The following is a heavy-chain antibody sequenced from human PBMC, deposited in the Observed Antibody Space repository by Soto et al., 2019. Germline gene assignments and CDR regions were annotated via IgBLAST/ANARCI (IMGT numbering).Heavy chain of an antibody. Sequence: QVQLQESGPGLVKPSQTLSLTCSVSGGSINSGGHYWSWIRQHPGQGLEWIGHIYKTGSTDFNPSLKDRLTISIDTSKNPFSLRLRSVTDADTAVYYCARDRIQFSVDVWGQGTTVTVSS. D-gene: IGHD5-18*01. CDR3: ARDRIQFSVDV. CDR2: IYKTGST. CDR1: GGSINSGGHY. J-gene: IGHJ6*02. V-gene: IGHV4-31*03.